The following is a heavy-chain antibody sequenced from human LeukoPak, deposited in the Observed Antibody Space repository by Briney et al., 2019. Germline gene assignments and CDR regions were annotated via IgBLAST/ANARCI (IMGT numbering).Heavy chain of an antibody. V-gene: IGHV1-69*04. Sequence: SVKVSCKASGGTFSSYAISWVRQAPGQGLEWMGRIIPILGIANYAQKFQGRVTITADKSTSTAYMELSSLRSEDTAVYYCASVYCPAWSCIHVWGQGSTVTVSS. CDR3: ASVYCPAWSCIHV. D-gene: IGHD1-14*01. CDR2: IIPILGIA. CDR1: GGTFSSYA. J-gene: IGHJ6*02.